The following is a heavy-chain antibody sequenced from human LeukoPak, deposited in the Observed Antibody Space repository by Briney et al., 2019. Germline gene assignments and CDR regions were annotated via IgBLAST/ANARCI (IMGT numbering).Heavy chain of an antibody. J-gene: IGHJ3*02. CDR3: ARDRYYDAFDI. D-gene: IGHD2-8*01. CDR1: GFTFSSYA. CDR2: ISYDGSNK. Sequence: GRSLRLSCAASGFTFSSYAMHWVRQAPGKGLEWVAVISYDGSNKYYADSVKGRLTISRDNSKNTLYLQMNSLRAEDTAVYYCARDRYYDAFDIWGQGTMVTVSS. V-gene: IGHV3-30-3*01.